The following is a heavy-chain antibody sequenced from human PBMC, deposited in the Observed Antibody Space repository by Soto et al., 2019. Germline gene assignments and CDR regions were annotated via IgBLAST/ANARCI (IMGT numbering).Heavy chain of an antibody. Sequence: SETLSLTCSVSDVSLTNYYLNWVRQSPGKGLEWIGYINDRGTTNWNPSVKSRISLSRDTTKNQFSLKVPSVTAADTAVYYCARGARRDGYNYDAFDIWGQGIMVTVSS. CDR1: DVSLTNYY. CDR3: ARGARRDGYNYDAFDI. CDR2: INDRGTT. J-gene: IGHJ3*02. D-gene: IGHD5-18*01. V-gene: IGHV4-59*08.